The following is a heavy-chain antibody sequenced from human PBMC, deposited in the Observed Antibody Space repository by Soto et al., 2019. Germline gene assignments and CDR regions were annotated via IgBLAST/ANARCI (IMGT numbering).Heavy chain of an antibody. V-gene: IGHV4-59*01. Sequence: SETLSLTCTVSGGSISSYYWSWIRQPPGKGLEWIGYIYYSGSTTYNPSLKSRVTISVDTSKNQFSLKLSSVTAADTAVYYCARAGGGDAFDMWGQGTMVTVSS. CDR3: ARAGGGDAFDM. CDR1: GGSISSYY. CDR2: IYYSGST. J-gene: IGHJ3*02.